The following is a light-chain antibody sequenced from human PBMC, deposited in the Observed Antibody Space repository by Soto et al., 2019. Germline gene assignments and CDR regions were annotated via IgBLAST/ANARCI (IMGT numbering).Light chain of an antibody. V-gene: IGKV4-1*01. CDR1: QNILSSSNNKNY. CDR2: WAS. CDR3: QQQYATPT. Sequence: DIVMTQSPDSLAVSLGERATINCQSSQNILSSSNNKNYLAWYQQRPGQPPRLLIYWASIRQSGVPDRFSGSGSATDLTLTIRSLQPEDVAVYYCQQQYATPTFGLGTRVEIK. J-gene: IGKJ1*01.